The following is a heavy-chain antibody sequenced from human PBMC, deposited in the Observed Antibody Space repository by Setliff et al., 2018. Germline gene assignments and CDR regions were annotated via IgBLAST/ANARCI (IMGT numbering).Heavy chain of an antibody. CDR2: MYHSGST. Sequence: PSETLSLTCTVSGYSISSGYYWGWIRQPPGKGLEWIGTMYHSGSTYYNPSLKSRVAISVDTSKNQFSLKLSSVTAADTAVYHCAGDLNRGSFDFWGQGTLVTVSS. J-gene: IGHJ4*02. CDR3: AGDLNRGSFDF. CDR1: GYSISSGYY. V-gene: IGHV4-38-2*02. D-gene: IGHD3-16*01.